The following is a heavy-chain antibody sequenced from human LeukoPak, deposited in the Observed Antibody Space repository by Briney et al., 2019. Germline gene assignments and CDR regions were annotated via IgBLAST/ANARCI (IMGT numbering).Heavy chain of an antibody. CDR3: ARVSGSYPQSDFQH. CDR2: IKQDGSEK. V-gene: IGHV3-7*04. J-gene: IGHJ1*01. CDR1: GFTFSSYW. D-gene: IGHD1-26*01. Sequence: PGGSLRLSCAASGFTFSSYWMSWVRQAPGKGLEWVANIKQDGSEKYYVDSVKGRFTISRDNAKNSLYLQMNSLRAEDTSVYYCARVSGSYPQSDFQHWGQGTLVTVSS.